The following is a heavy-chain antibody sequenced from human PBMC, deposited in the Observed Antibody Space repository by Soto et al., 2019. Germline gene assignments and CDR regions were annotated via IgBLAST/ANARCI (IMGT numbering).Heavy chain of an antibody. V-gene: IGHV1-18*04. J-gene: IGHJ4*02. CDR3: ARDPPRRYNSGQGLDY. CDR1: GYTFTSYG. CDR2: ISAYNGNT. D-gene: IGHD5-18*01. Sequence: QVPLVQSGAEVKKPGASVKVSCKASGYTFTSYGISWVRQAPGQGLEWMGWISAYNGNTNYAQNLRGRVTMTTDTSTSTAYMELRCLRSDDTAIYYCARDPPRRYNSGQGLDYWGQGTLVTVSS.